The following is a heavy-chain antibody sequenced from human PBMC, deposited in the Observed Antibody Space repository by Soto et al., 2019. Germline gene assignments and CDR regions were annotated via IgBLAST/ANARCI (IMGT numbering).Heavy chain of an antibody. V-gene: IGHV3-21*01. CDR1: GFNFNIYG. CDR2: IGPSGVHI. D-gene: IGHD1-26*01. CDR3: ARDFYEFSGRYSGSDL. Sequence: EVQLVQSGGGLVKPGGSLTLSCEVSGFNFNIYGMTWVRQAPGKGLEWVSVIGPSGVHIYYANSVKGRFTISRDDAKNSVFLQMDRLRGEDTGLYCCARDFYEFSGRYSGSDLWGPGVMVTVSS. J-gene: IGHJ4*02.